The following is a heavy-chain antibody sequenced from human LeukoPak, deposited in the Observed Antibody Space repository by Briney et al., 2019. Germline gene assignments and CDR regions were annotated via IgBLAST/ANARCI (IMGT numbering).Heavy chain of an antibody. D-gene: IGHD6-19*01. J-gene: IGHJ5*02. CDR1: VGTFSSYA. CDR3: ARATHPLAVAGWFDP. Sequence: SVQVTCKACVGTFSSYAISWVRQAPGQGLEWMGGIIPIFGTANYAQKFQGRVTITADEPKSTAYMELSSLRSEDTAVYCCARATHPLAVAGWFDPWGQGTLVTVSS. V-gene: IGHV1-69*13. CDR2: IIPIFGTA.